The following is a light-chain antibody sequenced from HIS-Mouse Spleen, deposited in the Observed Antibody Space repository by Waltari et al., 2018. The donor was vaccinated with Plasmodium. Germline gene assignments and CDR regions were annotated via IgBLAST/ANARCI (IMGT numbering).Light chain of an antibody. CDR3: YSTDSSGNHRV. CDR1: ALPKKY. J-gene: IGLJ3*02. V-gene: IGLV3-10*01. Sequence: SYELTQPPSVSVSPGQTARITCSGDALPKKYAYWYQQKSGQAPVLVIYEDSKRPSGIPERVSGSSSGTMGTLTIRGDQVEDEADYYCYSTDSSGNHRVFGGGTKLTVL. CDR2: EDS.